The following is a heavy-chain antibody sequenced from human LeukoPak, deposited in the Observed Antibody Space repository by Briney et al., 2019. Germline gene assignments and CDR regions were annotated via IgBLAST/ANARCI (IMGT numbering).Heavy chain of an antibody. V-gene: IGHV3-23*01. D-gene: IGHD4-17*01. CDR2: ISGSGGST. CDR1: GFTFSGYA. J-gene: IGHJ4*02. CDR3: AKSNTVTSPGDY. Sequence: GGSLRLSCTASGFTFSGYAMSWVRQAPGKGLEWVSAISGSGGSTYYADSVKGRFTISRDNSKNTLYLQMNSLRAEDTAVYYCAKSNTVTSPGDYWGQGTLVTVSS.